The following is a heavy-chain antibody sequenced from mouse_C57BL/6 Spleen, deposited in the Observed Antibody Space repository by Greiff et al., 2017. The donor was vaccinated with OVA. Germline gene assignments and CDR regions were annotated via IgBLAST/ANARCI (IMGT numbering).Heavy chain of an antibody. CDR1: GYTFTSYW. CDR2: IDPNSGGT. V-gene: IGHV1-72*01. J-gene: IGHJ2*01. Sequence: VQLQQSGAELVKPGASVKLSCKASGYTFTSYWMHWVKQRTGPGLEWIGRIDPNSGGTKYNEKFKSKATLTVDKPSSTAYMQLSSLTSEDSAVYYCARDYGRILFDYWGQGTTLTVSS. CDR3: ARDYGRILFDY. D-gene: IGHD1-1*01.